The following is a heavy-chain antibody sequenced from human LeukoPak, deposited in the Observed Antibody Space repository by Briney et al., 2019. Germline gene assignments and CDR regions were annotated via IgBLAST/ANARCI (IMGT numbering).Heavy chain of an antibody. J-gene: IGHJ4*02. Sequence: AETLSLTCTVSGGSIGTYYWSWIRQPSGKGLEWIGYVYYFARTDYNPSLESRATISVDASKNQFSLKVRSVTAQDTAVYYCAKLGSPRAYWGQGILVTVSS. CDR3: AKLGSPRAY. CDR2: VYYFART. CDR1: GGSIGTYY. D-gene: IGHD1-26*01. V-gene: IGHV4-59*01.